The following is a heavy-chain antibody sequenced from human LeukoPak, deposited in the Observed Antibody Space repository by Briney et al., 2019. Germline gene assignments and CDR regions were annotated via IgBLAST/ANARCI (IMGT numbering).Heavy chain of an antibody. CDR2: MNPNSGNT. V-gene: IGHV1-8*02. J-gene: IGHJ4*02. CDR1: GYTFTGYY. CDR3: ARGGYYYDSSGYYSY. D-gene: IGHD3-22*01. Sequence: ASVKVSCKASGYTFTGYYMHWVRQAPGQGLEWMGWMNPNSGNTGYAQKFQGRVTMTRNTSISTAYMELSSLRSEDTAVYYCARGGYYYDSSGYYSYWGQGTLVTVSS.